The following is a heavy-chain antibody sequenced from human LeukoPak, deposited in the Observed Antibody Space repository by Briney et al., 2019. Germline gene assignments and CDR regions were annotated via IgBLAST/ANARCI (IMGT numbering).Heavy chain of an antibody. CDR3: IIDREPNWFAP. CDR2: TYYRSRWYS. V-gene: IGHV6-1*01. Sequence: SQTPSLTCAISGDSVSSNSAAWHWLRQSPSRGLEWLGRTYYRSRWYSNYAPSVKSQININPDTSKNQFSLQLNSVTPEDTAVYCGIIDREPNWFAPWGQGTLVTVSS. CDR1: GDSVSSNSAA. D-gene: IGHD5-24*01. J-gene: IGHJ5*02.